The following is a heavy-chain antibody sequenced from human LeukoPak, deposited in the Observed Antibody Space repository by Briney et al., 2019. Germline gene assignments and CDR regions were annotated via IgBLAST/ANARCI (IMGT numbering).Heavy chain of an antibody. CDR1: GGSFSGYY. J-gene: IGHJ4*02. V-gene: IGHV4-34*01. CDR3: AGSDGYIFDY. CDR2: INHSGST. D-gene: IGHD5-24*01. Sequence: SETLSLTCAVYGGSFSGYYWSWIRQPPGKGLEWIGEINHSGSTNYNPSLKSRVTISVDTSKNQFSLKLSSVTAADTAVYYCAGSDGYIFDYWGQGTLVIVSS.